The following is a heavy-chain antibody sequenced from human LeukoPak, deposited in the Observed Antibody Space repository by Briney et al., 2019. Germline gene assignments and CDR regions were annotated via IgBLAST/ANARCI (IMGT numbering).Heavy chain of an antibody. D-gene: IGHD6-19*01. V-gene: IGHV3-21*01. CDR3: ARGASVVAGSDNALDI. Sequence: GGSLRLSCTASGFTFSSFSMNWVRQAPGKELEWVSSISTSSSYIYYADSVKGRFTISRDNARKSLYLQMNSLRAEDTAVYYCARGASVVAGSDNALDIWGQGTMVTVSS. CDR2: ISTSSSYI. CDR1: GFTFSSFS. J-gene: IGHJ3*02.